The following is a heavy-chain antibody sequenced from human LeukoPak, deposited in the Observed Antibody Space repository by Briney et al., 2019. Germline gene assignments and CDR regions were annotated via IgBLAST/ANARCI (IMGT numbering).Heavy chain of an antibody. D-gene: IGHD4-17*01. CDR1: GGTFSSYA. CDR3: ARSLGDYGDYLTYYYYGMDV. Sequence: ASAKVSCKASGGTFSSYAISWVRQAPGQGLEWMGGIIPIFGTANYAQKFQGRVTITADESTSTAYMELSSLRSEDTAVYYCARSLGDYGDYLTYYYYGMDVWGQGTTVTVSS. V-gene: IGHV1-69*13. J-gene: IGHJ6*02. CDR2: IIPIFGTA.